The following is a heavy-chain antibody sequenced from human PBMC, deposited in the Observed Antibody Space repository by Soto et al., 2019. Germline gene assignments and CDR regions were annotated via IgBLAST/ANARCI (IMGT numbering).Heavy chain of an antibody. Sequence: GGSLRLSCAASGLPFNRNGMHWVRQAPGKGLEWVAVIWYDGSKEYYSDSVKGRFTISRDNSKNMLYLQMNSVRVEDTAVYFCARDRSAGNYFYYGMDVWGQGTTVTVSS. J-gene: IGHJ6*02. D-gene: IGHD1-1*01. CDR1: GLPFNRNG. CDR2: IWYDGSKE. CDR3: ARDRSAGNYFYYGMDV. V-gene: IGHV3-33*01.